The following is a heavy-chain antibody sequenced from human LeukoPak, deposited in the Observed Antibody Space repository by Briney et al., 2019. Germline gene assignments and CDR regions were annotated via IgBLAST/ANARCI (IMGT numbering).Heavy chain of an antibody. V-gene: IGHV1-46*01. J-gene: IGHJ3*02. CDR3: ATRIQLNAFDI. CDR1: GYTFTSHY. CDR2: INPSGGST. Sequence: ASVKVSCKASGYTFTSHYMHWVRQAPGQGLEWMGIINPSGGSTSYAQKFQGRVTMTRDTSTSTVYMELSSLRSEDTAVYYCATRIQLNAFDIWGQGTMVTVSS. D-gene: IGHD5-18*01.